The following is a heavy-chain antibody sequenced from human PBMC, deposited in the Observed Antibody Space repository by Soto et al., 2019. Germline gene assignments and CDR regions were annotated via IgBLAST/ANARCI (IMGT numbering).Heavy chain of an antibody. D-gene: IGHD1-26*01. J-gene: IGHJ6*02. V-gene: IGHV3-30*18. Sequence: QVQLVESGGGVVQPGRSLRLSCAASGFTFCSYGMHWVRQAPGRGLEWVAVISYDGSNKYYADSVKGRFTISRDNSKNTLYLQMNSLRAEDTAVYYCAKDRPSGSRPYYDGMDVWGQGTTVTVSS. CDR3: AKDRPSGSRPYYDGMDV. CDR1: GFTFCSYG. CDR2: ISYDGSNK.